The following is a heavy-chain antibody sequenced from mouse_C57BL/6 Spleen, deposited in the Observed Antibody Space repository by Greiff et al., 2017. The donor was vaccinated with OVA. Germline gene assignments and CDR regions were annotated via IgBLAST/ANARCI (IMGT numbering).Heavy chain of an antibody. Sequence: EVQLPESGPGLVKPSQSLSLTCSVTGYSITSGYYWNWLRQFPGNKLEWMGYISYDGSNNYNPSLKNRISITRDTSKNQFFLKLNSVTTEDTATYYCARDGLRAMDYWGQGTSVTVSS. CDR2: ISYDGSN. J-gene: IGHJ4*01. CDR1: GYSITSGYY. V-gene: IGHV3-6*01. D-gene: IGHD1-3*01. CDR3: ARDGLRAMDY.